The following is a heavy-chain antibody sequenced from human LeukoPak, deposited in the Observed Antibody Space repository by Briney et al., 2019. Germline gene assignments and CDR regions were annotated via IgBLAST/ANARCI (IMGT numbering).Heavy chain of an antibody. J-gene: IGHJ6*03. Sequence: ASVKVSYKASGYTFTGYYMHWVRQAPGQGLECMGRINPNRGGTNHAQKFQGRGTITKEKSISTAYMELRRLRSDDTAVYYCAREVIQLWLQGYYYMDLWGKGTTVTVSS. CDR1: GYTFTGYY. D-gene: IGHD5-18*01. CDR3: AREVIQLWLQGYYYMDL. CDR2: INPNRGGT. V-gene: IGHV1-2*06.